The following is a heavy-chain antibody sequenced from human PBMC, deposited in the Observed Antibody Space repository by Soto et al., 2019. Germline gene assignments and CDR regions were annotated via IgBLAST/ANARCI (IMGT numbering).Heavy chain of an antibody. D-gene: IGHD7-27*01. J-gene: IGHJ4*02. CDR2: IYYNGNT. CDR1: GGSISNHY. Sequence: QLQLQESGPGLVKPSETLSLTCTVSGGSISNHYWSWIRQPPGKGLEWIGYIYYNGNTNYNPPLKSPVTMSVDTSKNQNSLKLSSVTAAYTAVYYCTRANWYSEYWGQGTLVTVSS. CDR3: TRANWYSEY. V-gene: IGHV4-59*11.